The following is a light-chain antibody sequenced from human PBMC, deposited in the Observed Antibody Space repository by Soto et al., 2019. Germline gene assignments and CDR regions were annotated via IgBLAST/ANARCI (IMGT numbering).Light chain of an antibody. CDR3: QQRSNWPIPLT. CDR1: QSVSSY. Sequence: EIVLTQSPATLSLSPGERATLSCRASQSVSSYLAWYQQKPGQAPRLLIYDASNRATGIPARFSGSGSGTDFTFTISSIEPEDFAVYYCQQRSNWPIPLTFGGGTKVEIK. V-gene: IGKV3-11*01. CDR2: DAS. J-gene: IGKJ4*01.